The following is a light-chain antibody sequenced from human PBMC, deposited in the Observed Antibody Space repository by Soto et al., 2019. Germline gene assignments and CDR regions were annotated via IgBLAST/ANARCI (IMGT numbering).Light chain of an antibody. CDR3: ATWDDSLNVV. CDR2: SND. CDR1: TSNIGTNT. J-gene: IGLJ2*01. V-gene: IGLV1-44*01. Sequence: QSVLTQSPSASGTPGQRVSISCSGSTSNIGTNTVSWYQHVPGTAPKLLIYSNDQRPSAVPGRFSGSKSGTSASLAISGLLSEDEADYYWATWDDSLNVVFGGGTQLTVL.